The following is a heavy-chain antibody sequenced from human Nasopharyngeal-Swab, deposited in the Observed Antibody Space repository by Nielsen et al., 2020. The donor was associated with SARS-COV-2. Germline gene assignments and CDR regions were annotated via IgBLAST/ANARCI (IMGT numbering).Heavy chain of an antibody. Sequence: GESLKISCAASGFTFSSYWMHWVRQAPGKGLVWVSRINSDGSSTSYADSVKGRFTTSRDNAKNTLYLQMNRLRAEDTAVYYCASRGYRSSSGMEYFDYWGQGTLVTVSS. J-gene: IGHJ4*02. V-gene: IGHV3-74*01. D-gene: IGHD6-6*01. CDR2: INSDGSST. CDR1: GFTFSSYW. CDR3: ASRGYRSSSGMEYFDY.